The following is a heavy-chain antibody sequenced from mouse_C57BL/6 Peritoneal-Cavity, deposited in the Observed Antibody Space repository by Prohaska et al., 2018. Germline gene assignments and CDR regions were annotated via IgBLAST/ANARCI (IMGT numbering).Heavy chain of an antibody. CDR1: GIDFSRYW. V-gene: IGHV4-1*01. CDR2: INPDSSTI. Sequence: EVKLLQSGGGLVQPGGSLKLSCAASGIDFSRYWMSWVRRAPGKGLEWIGEINPDSSTINYAPSLKDKFIISRDNGKKTLYLQMSKVRSEDTALYYCARTLPESFDYWGQGTTLTVSS. CDR3: ARTLPESFDY. D-gene: IGHD1-1*01. J-gene: IGHJ2*01.